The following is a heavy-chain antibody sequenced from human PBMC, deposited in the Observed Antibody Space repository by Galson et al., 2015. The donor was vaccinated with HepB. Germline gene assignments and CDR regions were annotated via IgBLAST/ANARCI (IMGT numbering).Heavy chain of an antibody. D-gene: IGHD3-3*01. J-gene: IGHJ6*03. CDR2: IIPIFGTA. CDR3: GSSLDFWSGSRFYYYMDV. Sequence: SVKVSCKASGGTFSSYAISWVRQAPGQGLEWMGGIIPIFGTANYAQKFQGRVTITADESTSTAYMELSSLRSEDTAVYYCGSSLDFWSGSRFYYYMDVWGKGTTVTVSS. V-gene: IGHV1-69*13. CDR1: GGTFSSYA.